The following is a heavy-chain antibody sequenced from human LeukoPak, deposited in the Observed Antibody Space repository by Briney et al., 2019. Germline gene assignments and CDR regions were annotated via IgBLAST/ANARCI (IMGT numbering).Heavy chain of an antibody. CDR1: GFTFSNYA. V-gene: IGHV3-64*01. J-gene: IGHJ4*02. CDR2: IGRNGGST. CDR3: ARSDYDYVWGSYPY. D-gene: IGHD3-16*02. Sequence: PGGSLRLSCAASGFTFSNYAMHWVRQAPGKGLEYVSAIGRNGGSTYYANSVKGRFAISRDNSKNTLYLQMGSLRAEDMAVYYCARSDYDYVWGSYPYWGQGTLVTVSS.